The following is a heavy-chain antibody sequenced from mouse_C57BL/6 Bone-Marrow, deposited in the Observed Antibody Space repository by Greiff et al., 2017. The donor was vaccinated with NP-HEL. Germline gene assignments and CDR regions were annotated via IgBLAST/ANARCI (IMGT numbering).Heavy chain of an antibody. CDR3: ARWGTTVVAYWYFDV. J-gene: IGHJ1*03. Sequence: VKLQQSGAELARPGASVKLSCKASGYTFTSYGISWVKQRTGQGLEWIGEIYPRSGNTYYNEKFKGKATLTADKSSSTAYMELRSLTSEDSAVYFCARWGTTVVAYWYFDVWGTGTTVTVSS. CDR2: IYPRSGNT. CDR1: GYTFTSYG. V-gene: IGHV1-81*01. D-gene: IGHD1-1*01.